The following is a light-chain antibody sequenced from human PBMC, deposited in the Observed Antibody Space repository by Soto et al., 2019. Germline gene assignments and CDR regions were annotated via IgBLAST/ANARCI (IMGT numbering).Light chain of an antibody. J-gene: IGKJ1*01. CDR2: KVS. V-gene: IGKV2-30*01. CDR1: QSLVYSDGNTY. CDR3: KQGTHWPWT. Sequence: DVVMTQSPLSLPVTLGQPASISCRSSQSLVYSDGNTYLNWFQQRPGQSPRRLIYKVSIRDSGVPDRFSGSGSGTDFTLEISRVEAEDVGVYYCKQGTHWPWTFGQGTKVE.